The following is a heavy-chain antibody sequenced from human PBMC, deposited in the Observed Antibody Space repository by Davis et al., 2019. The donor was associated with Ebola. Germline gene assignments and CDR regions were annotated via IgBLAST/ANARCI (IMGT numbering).Heavy chain of an antibody. CDR1: GGSFSGYY. CDR2: INHSGST. D-gene: IGHD5-12*01. V-gene: IGHV4-34*01. Sequence: PSETLSLTCAVYGGSFSGYYWSWIRQPPGKGLEWIGEINHSGSTNYNPSLKSRVTISVDTSKNQFSLKLSSVTAADTAVYYCARDPGGYDHFDYWGQGTLVTVSS. CDR3: ARDPGGYDHFDY. J-gene: IGHJ4*02.